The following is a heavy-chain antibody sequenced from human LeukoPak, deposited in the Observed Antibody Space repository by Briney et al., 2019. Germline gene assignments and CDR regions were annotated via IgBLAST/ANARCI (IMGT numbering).Heavy chain of an antibody. D-gene: IGHD4-11*01. J-gene: IGHJ4*02. CDR2: IKPSGGST. V-gene: IGHV1-46*01. CDR3: AREGVYSNYFDN. Sequence: ASVKVSCKASGYTFTSYYMHWVRQAPGQGLEWMGIIKPSGGSTTYAQKFQGRVTMTRDTSTSTRDTSTSTVYMELSSLRSEDTAMYYCAREGVYSNYFDNWGQGTLVTVSS. CDR1: GYTFTSYY.